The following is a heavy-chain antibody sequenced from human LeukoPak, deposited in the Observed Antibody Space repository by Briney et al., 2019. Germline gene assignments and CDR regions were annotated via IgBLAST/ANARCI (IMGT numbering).Heavy chain of an antibody. D-gene: IGHD6-19*01. Sequence: GASVKVSCKASGYTFTSYGISWVRQAPGQGLEWMGWNSAYNGNTNYAQKLQGRVTMTTDTSTSTAYMELRSLRSDDTAVYYCARDSSGWYWRPNSGGFDYWGQGTLVTVSS. CDR1: GYTFTSYG. CDR3: ARDSSGWYWRPNSGGFDY. J-gene: IGHJ4*02. V-gene: IGHV1-18*01. CDR2: NSAYNGNT.